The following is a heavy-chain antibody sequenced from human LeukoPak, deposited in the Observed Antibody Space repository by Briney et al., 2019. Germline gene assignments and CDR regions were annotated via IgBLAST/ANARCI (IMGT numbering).Heavy chain of an antibody. D-gene: IGHD2-15*01. CDR3: ARDIVVVVAAHFDY. V-gene: IGHV3-23*01. J-gene: IGHJ4*02. CDR1: GFTFSSCA. Sequence: GGSLRLSCVASGFTFSSCAMSWVRQAPGKGLEWASAISGSGTSTHYADSVKGRFTISRDNSKNTLYLQMNSLRAEDTAVYYCARDIVVVVAAHFDYWGRGTLVSVSS. CDR2: ISGSGTST.